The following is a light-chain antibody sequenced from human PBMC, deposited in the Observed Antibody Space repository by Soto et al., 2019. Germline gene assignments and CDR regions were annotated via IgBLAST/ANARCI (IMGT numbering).Light chain of an antibody. CDR1: SSDVGGYNY. Sequence: QSALTQPPSASGSPGQSVAISCTGTSSDVGGYNYVSWYQQHPGKAPKLMISEVTKRPSGVPDRFSGSKSGNTASLTVSGLQPEDEAHYYCSSYSASNNFGVFGGGTKLTVL. CDR2: EVT. V-gene: IGLV2-8*01. CDR3: SSYSASNNFGV. J-gene: IGLJ3*02.